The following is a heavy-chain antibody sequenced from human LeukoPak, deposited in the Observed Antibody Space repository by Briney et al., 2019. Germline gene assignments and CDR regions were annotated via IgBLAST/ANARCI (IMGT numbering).Heavy chain of an antibody. V-gene: IGHV3-9*01. D-gene: IGHD3-10*01. CDR1: GFTFDDYA. CDR3: AKGAQYYYGSGTFDY. J-gene: IGHJ4*02. CDR2: ISRNSGSI. Sequence: GGSLRLSCAASGFTFDDYAMHWVRQAPGKGLEWVSGISRNSGSIGYADSVKGRFTISRDNAKNSLYLQMNSLRAEDTALYYCAKGAQYYYGSGTFDYWGQGTLVTVSS.